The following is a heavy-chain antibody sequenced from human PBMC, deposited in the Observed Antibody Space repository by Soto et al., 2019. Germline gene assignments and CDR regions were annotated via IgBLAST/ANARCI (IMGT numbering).Heavy chain of an antibody. J-gene: IGHJ4*02. CDR3: ATAPTYYYDSSGYYLDY. CDR2: FDPEDGET. Sequence: GASVKVSCKVSGYTLTELSMHWVRQAPGKGLEWMGGFDPEDGETIYAQKFQGRVTMTEDTSTDTAYMELSSLRSEDTAVYYCATAPTYYYDSSGYYLDYWGQGTLVTVSS. CDR1: GYTLTELS. V-gene: IGHV1-24*01. D-gene: IGHD3-22*01.